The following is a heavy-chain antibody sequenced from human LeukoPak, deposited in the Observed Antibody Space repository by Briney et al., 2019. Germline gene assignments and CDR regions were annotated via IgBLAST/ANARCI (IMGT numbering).Heavy chain of an antibody. J-gene: IGHJ2*01. V-gene: IGHV4-61*02. D-gene: IGHD6-13*01. CDR2: IYTSGST. Sequence: SETLSLTCTVSGGSISSGSYYWSWIRQPAGKGLEWIGRIYTSGSTNYNPSLKSRVTISEDTSKNQFSLKLSSVTAADTAVYYCARLSSSWLWYFDLWGRGTLVTVSS. CDR1: GGSISSGSYY. CDR3: ARLSSSWLWYFDL.